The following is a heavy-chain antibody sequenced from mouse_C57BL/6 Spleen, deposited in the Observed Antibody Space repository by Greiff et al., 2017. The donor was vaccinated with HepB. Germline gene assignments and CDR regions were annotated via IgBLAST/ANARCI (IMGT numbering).Heavy chain of an antibody. CDR3: AGLLLYGY. Sequence: EVQRVESGGGLVKSGGSPKLSCAASGYTFSSYAMAGVRQTPEKRLEWVATIRDGGSYTYYPENVKGRITISRDNAKYNLYLQMSHLKSEDTAMYYFAGLLLYGYWGPVPTLTVSS. V-gene: IGHV5-4*01. D-gene: IGHD1-1*01. J-gene: IGHJ2*01. CDR1: GYTFSSYA. CDR2: IRDGGSYT.